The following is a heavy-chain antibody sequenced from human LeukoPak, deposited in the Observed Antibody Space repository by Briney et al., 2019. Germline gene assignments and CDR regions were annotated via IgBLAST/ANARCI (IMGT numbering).Heavy chain of an antibody. CDR1: GFTFSNYV. CDR2: ISGSGDGT. J-gene: IGHJ4*02. CDR3: AKGLSSGWYGHFDY. D-gene: IGHD6-19*01. Sequence: GGSLRLSCAASGFTFSNYVMSWVRQAPGKGLEWVSGISGSGDGTVYADSVKGRFTISRDNSKNTLYLQMNGLRAEDTAVYYCAKGLSSGWYGHFDYWGQGTLVTVSS. V-gene: IGHV3-23*01.